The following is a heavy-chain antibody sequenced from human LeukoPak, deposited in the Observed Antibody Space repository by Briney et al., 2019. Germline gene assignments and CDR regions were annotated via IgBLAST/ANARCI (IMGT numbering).Heavy chain of an antibody. J-gene: IGHJ3*02. CDR2: IYHSGST. CDR3: ASNYYDSSGSHDAFDI. CDR1: GYSISSGYY. V-gene: IGHV4-38-2*02. Sequence: SETLSLTCTVSGYSISSGYYWGWIRQPPGKGLEWIGSIYHSGSTYYNPSLKSRVTISVDTSKNQFSLKLSSVTTADTAVYYCASNYYDSSGSHDAFDIWGQGTMVTVSS. D-gene: IGHD3-22*01.